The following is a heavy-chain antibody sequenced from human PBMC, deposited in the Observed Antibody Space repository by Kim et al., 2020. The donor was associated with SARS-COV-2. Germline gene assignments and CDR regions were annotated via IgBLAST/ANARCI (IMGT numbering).Heavy chain of an antibody. CDR2: ISSSGSTI. CDR3: SREVISSGYEDY. Sequence: GGSLRLSCAASGFTFSDYYMSWIRQAPGKGLEWVSYISSSGSTIYYADSVKGRITISRDNAKNSLYLQMNSLRAEDTAVYYCSREVISSGYEDYWGQGTLVTVSS. D-gene: IGHD5-12*01. V-gene: IGHV3-11*01. CDR1: GFTFSDYY. J-gene: IGHJ4*02.